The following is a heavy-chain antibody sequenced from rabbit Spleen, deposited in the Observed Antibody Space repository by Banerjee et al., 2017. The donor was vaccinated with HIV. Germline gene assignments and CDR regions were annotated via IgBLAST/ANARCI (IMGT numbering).Heavy chain of an antibody. CDR2: INIVTGKS. CDR3: ARDTSSSFSSYGMDL. CDR1: GVSLNDKDV. V-gene: IGHV1S45*01. D-gene: IGHD1-1*01. J-gene: IGHJ6*01. Sequence: QEQLEESGGGLVKPEGSLTLTCKASGVSLNDKDVMCWVRQAPGKGLEWIACINIVTGKSVYASWAKGRFIMSRTSSTTVTLQMTSLTAADTATYFCARDTSSSFSSYGMDLWGPGTLVTVS.